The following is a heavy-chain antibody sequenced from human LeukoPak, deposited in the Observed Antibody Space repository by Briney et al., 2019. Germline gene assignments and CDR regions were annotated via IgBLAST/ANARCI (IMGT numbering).Heavy chain of an antibody. J-gene: IGHJ5*02. V-gene: IGHV4-34*01. CDR2: ISHSGST. Sequence: SETLSLTCAVYGGSFSGNYWTWIRQPPGKGLEWIGEISHSGSTNYNPSLKSRLTISVDTSENQFSPKLSTVTAADTAVYYCARGPIWHRKFDPWGQGTLVTVSS. CDR3: ARGPIWHRKFDP. CDR1: GGSFSGNY. D-gene: IGHD2-2*02.